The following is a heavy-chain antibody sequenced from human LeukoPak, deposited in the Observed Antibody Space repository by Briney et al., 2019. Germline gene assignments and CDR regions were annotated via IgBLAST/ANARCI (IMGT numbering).Heavy chain of an antibody. J-gene: IGHJ6*02. V-gene: IGHV4-31*03. CDR2: IYYSGST. D-gene: IGHD3-22*01. CDR3: ARDLTGRYYDSSGSLKYGMDV. Sequence: SETLSLTCTVSGGPFSSGGDDWSWIRQHPGEGLEWIGYIYYSGSTYYNPSLESRVTIAVDTSKNQFSLELSSVTAADTAVYYCARDLTGRYYDSSGSLKYGMDVWGQGTTVTASS. CDR1: GGPFSSGGDD.